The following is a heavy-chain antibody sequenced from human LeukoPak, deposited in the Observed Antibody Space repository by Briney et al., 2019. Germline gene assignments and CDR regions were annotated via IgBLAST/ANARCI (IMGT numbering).Heavy chain of an antibody. CDR2: IIPIFGTA. CDR3: ASSFRPYYDILTGRPYYYYGMDV. CDR1: GGTFSSYA. D-gene: IGHD3-9*01. V-gene: IGHV1-69*13. J-gene: IGHJ6*02. Sequence: ASVKVSCKASGGTFSSYAISWVRQAPGQGLEWMGGIIPIFGTANYAQKFQGRVTITADESTSTAYMELSSLRSEDTAVYYCASSFRPYYDILTGRPYYYYGMDVWGQGTTVTVSS.